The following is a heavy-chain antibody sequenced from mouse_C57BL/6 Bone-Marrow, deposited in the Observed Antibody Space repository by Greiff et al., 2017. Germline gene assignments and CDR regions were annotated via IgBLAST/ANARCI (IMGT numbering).Heavy chain of an antibody. D-gene: IGHD1-1*01. CDR1: GFTFSSYT. J-gene: IGHJ1*03. CDR2: ISGGGGNT. Sequence: EVKLMESGGGLVKPGGSLKLSCAASGFTFSSYTMSWVRQTPEKRLQWVAAISGGGGNTYYPDSVKGRFTISRDNDKNILYLQMSSLMSEDTALYYCSRQVTTVLATKYFDVWGTGTTVTVSS. V-gene: IGHV5-9*01. CDR3: SRQVTTVLATKYFDV.